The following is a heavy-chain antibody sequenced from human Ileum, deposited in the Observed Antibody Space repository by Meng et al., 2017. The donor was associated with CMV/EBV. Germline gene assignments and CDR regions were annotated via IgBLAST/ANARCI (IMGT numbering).Heavy chain of an antibody. CDR3: ARGGTYPD. Sequence: GESLKISCAASGFTFSSYAMHWVRQAPGKGLEYVSAISSNGRSTYYADSVKGRFTISRDNSKNTLYLQMGSLRTEDMAVYYCARGGTYPDWGQGTLVTVSS. CDR1: GFTFSSYA. CDR2: ISSNGRST. V-gene: IGHV3-64*02. D-gene: IGHD1-26*01. J-gene: IGHJ4*02.